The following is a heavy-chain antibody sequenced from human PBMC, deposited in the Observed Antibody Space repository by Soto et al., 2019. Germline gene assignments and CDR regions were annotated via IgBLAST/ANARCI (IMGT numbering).Heavy chain of an antibody. V-gene: IGHV4-34*01. J-gene: IGHJ6*03. D-gene: IGHD2-2*01. CDR1: GGSFSGYY. Sequence: SETLSLTCAVYGGSFSGYYWSWIRQPPGKGLEWIGEINHSGSTNYNPSLKSRVTISVDTSKNQFSLKLSSVTAADTAVYYCARGYCSSTSCYALYYYYYMDVWGKGTTVTVSS. CDR2: INHSGST. CDR3: ARGYCSSTSCYALYYYYYMDV.